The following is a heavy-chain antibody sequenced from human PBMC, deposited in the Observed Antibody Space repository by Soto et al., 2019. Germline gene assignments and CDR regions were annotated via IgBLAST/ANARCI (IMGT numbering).Heavy chain of an antibody. CDR1: GGSISSYY. D-gene: IGHD6-13*01. Sequence: QVHLQESGPGLAKPSETLSLTCTVSGGSISSYYWSWIRQPPGKGLEWIGYVYYPGSTNYNPSLKSRVTISLDTSKNQLFLKLTSVTAADTAVYYCARVAAAGWRYFDYWGQGTPVTVSS. J-gene: IGHJ4*02. CDR2: VYYPGST. CDR3: ARVAAAGWRYFDY. V-gene: IGHV4-59*01.